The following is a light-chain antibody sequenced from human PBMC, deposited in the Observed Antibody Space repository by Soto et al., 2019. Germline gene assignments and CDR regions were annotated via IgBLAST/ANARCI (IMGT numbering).Light chain of an antibody. Sequence: QSVLTQPATVSGSPGQSITISCTGTSRDVGGYRYVSWYQQHPGKAPKLMIYDVSNRPSGVSNRFSGSKSGNTASLTISGLQAEDEADYYCNSYAINNPRVFGGGTKLTVL. CDR2: DVS. V-gene: IGLV2-14*01. CDR3: NSYAINNPRV. J-gene: IGLJ3*02. CDR1: SRDVGGYRY.